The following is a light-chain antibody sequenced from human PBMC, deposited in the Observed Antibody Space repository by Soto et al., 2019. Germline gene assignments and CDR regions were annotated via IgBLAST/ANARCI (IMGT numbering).Light chain of an antibody. J-gene: IGLJ2*01. CDR3: QSYDISLSGVV. V-gene: IGLV1-40*01. CDR1: SSNIGAPYD. Sequence: QSVLTQPPSVSGAPGQRVTISCTGRSSNIGAPYDVHWYQQLPGTAPKLLIYGNTNRPSGVPDRFSGSKSGTSASLAITGLQAEDEGDYYCQSYDISLSGVVFGGGTKLTVL. CDR2: GNT.